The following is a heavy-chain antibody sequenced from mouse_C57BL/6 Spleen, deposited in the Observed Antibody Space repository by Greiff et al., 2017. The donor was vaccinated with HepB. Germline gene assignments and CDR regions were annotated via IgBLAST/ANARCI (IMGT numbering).Heavy chain of an antibody. D-gene: IGHD1-1*01. V-gene: IGHV1-80*01. CDR1: GYAFSSYW. CDR2: IYPGDGDT. CDR3: ARGTTVGFDY. J-gene: IGHJ2*01. Sequence: QVQLQQSGAELVKPGASVKISCKASGYAFSSYWMNWVKQRPGKGLEWIGQIYPGDGDTNYNGKFKGKSTLTAAKSSSTAYMQLSSLPSEDSAVYFCARGTTVGFDYWGQGTTLTVSS.